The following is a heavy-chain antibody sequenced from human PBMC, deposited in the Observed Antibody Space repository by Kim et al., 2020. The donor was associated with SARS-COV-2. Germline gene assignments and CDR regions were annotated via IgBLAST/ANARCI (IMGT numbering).Heavy chain of an antibody. CDR1: GFTFSSYW. CDR2: INTDGTYI. CDR3: VRDSYSGSSIKYYYDMDV. D-gene: IGHD1-26*01. J-gene: IGHJ6*02. V-gene: IGHV3-74*01. Sequence: GGSLRLSCAASGFTFSSYWMHWVRQAPGKGLVWISHINTDGTYIHYADSVQGRFTVSRDNAKNTLYLQMNSLRVEDTAVYYCVRDSYSGSSIKYYYDMDVGGQGTTVTVSS.